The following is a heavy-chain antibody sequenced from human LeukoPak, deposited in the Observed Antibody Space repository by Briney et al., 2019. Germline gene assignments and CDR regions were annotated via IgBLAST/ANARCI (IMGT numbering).Heavy chain of an antibody. CDR3: ARTTEAHSWRTRYYDYYMDV. J-gene: IGHJ6*03. CDR1: GGSISSYY. V-gene: IGHV4-59*01. Sequence: SETLSLTCTVSGGSISSYYWSWIRQPPGKGLEWIGYIYYSGSTNYNPSLKSRVTISVDTSKNQFSLKVSSVTAADTAVYYCARTTEAHSWRTRYYDYYMDVWGKGTTVTVSS. D-gene: IGHD6-13*01. CDR2: IYYSGST.